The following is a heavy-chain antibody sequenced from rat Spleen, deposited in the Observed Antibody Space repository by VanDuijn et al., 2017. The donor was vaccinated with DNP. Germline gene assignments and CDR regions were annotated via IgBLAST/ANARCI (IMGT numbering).Heavy chain of an antibody. J-gene: IGHJ2*01. V-gene: IGHV4-2*01. CDR3: AKGPNYGGYSDFFDY. D-gene: IGHD1-11*01. CDR1: EFNFNDYW. CDR2: INKESGTI. Sequence: EVKLVESGGGLVQPGRSLQLSCAASEFNFNDYWMGWVRQAPGKGLEWIGQINKESGTIIYSPSLKDKFTISRDNAQNTLYLQMNKLGSEDTAIYHCAKGPNYGGYSDFFDYWGQGVMVTVSS.